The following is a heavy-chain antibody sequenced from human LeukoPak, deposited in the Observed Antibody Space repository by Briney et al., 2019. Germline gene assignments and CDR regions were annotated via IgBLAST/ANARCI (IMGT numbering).Heavy chain of an antibody. CDR2: ISSSGSTI. V-gene: IGHV3-48*03. CDR1: GFTFSSYE. J-gene: IGHJ4*02. CDR3: ASSNGYSYGYENPPVDY. Sequence: GGSLRLSCVASGFTFSSYEMNWVRRAPGKGLERVSYISSSGSTIYYADSVKGRFTISRDNAKNSLYLQMNSLRAEDTAVYYCASSNGYSYGYENPPVDYWGQGTLVTVSS. D-gene: IGHD5-18*01.